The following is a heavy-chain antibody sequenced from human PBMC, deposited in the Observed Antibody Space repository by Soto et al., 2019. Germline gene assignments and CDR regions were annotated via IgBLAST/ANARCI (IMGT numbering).Heavy chain of an antibody. Sequence: QVQLQESGPGLVKPSQTLSLTCTVSGGSISSGGYYWSWIRQYPGKGLEWIGYVYDSGSTYYNPSLESRVTISVDTSKNQFSLKLSTVTAADTAVYYCARGFLEWLSHPLYGMAVWGQGTTVTVSS. V-gene: IGHV4-31*03. CDR2: VYDSGST. D-gene: IGHD3-3*01. CDR1: GGSISSGGYY. J-gene: IGHJ6*02. CDR3: ARGFLEWLSHPLYGMAV.